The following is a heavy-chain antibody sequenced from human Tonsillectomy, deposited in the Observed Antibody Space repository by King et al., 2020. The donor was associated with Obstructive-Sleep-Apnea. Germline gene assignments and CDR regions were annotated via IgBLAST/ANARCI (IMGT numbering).Heavy chain of an antibody. D-gene: IGHD5-18*01. CDR2: FSFDENNK. J-gene: IGHJ3*02. CDR3: ARDMYGYSHGYDAFDI. V-gene: IGHV3-30*04. CDR1: GFTFSSYA. Sequence: VQLVESGGGVVQPGRSLRLSCAASGFTFSSYAIHWVRQAPGRGREWVAIFSFDENNKFYADSVKGRFTISGDASKNKVYLQMNSLRPADTAVDYCARDMYGYSHGYDAFDIWGQGTMVTVSS.